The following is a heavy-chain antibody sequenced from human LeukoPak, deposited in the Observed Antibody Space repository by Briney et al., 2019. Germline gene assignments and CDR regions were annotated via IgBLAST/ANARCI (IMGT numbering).Heavy chain of an antibody. Sequence: GGSLRLSCVASGFIFRNYAMSWVRQAPGEGLEWVSGISSSSSYIYYADSVKGRFTISRDNAKNSLYLQMNSLRAEDTAVYYCARDSLGPFDYWGQGTLVTVSS. CDR1: GFIFRNYA. J-gene: IGHJ4*02. CDR2: ISSSSSYI. CDR3: ARDSLGPFDY. V-gene: IGHV3-21*01.